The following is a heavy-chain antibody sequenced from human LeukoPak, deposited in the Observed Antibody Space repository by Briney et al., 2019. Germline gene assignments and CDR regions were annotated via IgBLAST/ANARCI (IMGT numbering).Heavy chain of an antibody. J-gene: IGHJ6*02. CDR2: IYYSGST. CDR1: GGSISSYY. CDR3: ARGSGGYYLYYYYGMDV. D-gene: IGHD3-22*01. Sequence: SETLSLTCTVSGGSISSYYWSWIRQPPGKGLEWIGYIYYSGSTNCNPSLKSRVTISVDTSKNQFSLKLSSVTAADTAVYYCARGSGGYYLYYYYGMDVWGQGTTVTVSS. V-gene: IGHV4-59*01.